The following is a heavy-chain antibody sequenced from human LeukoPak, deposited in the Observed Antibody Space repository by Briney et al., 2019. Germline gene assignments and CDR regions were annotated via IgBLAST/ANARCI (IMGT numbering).Heavy chain of an antibody. CDR1: GGTFSSYA. J-gene: IGHJ4*02. Sequence: SVKVSCKASGGTFSSYAISWVRQAPGQGLEWMGGIIPIFGTANYAQKFQGRVTITTDESTSTAYMELSSLRSEDTAVYYCARDAQYSSGWRTFDYWGQGTLVTVSS. CDR3: ARDAQYSSGWRTFDY. D-gene: IGHD6-19*01. CDR2: IIPIFGTA. V-gene: IGHV1-69*05.